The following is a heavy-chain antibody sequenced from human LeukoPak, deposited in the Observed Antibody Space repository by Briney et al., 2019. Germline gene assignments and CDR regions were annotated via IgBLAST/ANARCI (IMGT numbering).Heavy chain of an antibody. CDR1: GGSISSSSYY. D-gene: IGHD3-10*01. CDR2: IYYTGST. CDR3: ARGRSSMVRGYYYYYMDV. V-gene: IGHV4-39*07. Sequence: SETLSLTCTVSGGSISSSSYYWGWIRQPPGKGLEWIGNIYYTGSTYYNPSLKSRVTISVDTSKNQFSLKLSSVTAADTAVYYCARGRSSMVRGYYYYYMDVWGKGTTVTISS. J-gene: IGHJ6*03.